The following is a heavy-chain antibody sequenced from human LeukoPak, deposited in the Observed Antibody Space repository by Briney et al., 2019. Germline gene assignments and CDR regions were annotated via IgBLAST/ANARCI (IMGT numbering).Heavy chain of an antibody. J-gene: IGHJ4*02. D-gene: IGHD2-15*01. CDR3: ARVGCSGGSCYSWWRSDYFDY. V-gene: IGHV3-13*01. Sequence: PGGSLRLSCAASGFTFSSYDMHWVRQATGKGLEWVSAIGTAGDTYYPGSVKGRFTISRENAKNSLYLQMNSLRAEDTAVYYCARVGCSGGSCYSWWRSDYFDYWGQGTLVTVSS. CDR1: GFTFSSYD. CDR2: IGTAGDT.